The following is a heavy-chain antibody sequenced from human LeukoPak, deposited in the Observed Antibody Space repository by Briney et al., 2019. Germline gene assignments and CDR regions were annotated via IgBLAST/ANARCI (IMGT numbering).Heavy chain of an antibody. J-gene: IGHJ4*02. V-gene: IGHV1-69*04. D-gene: IGHD2-2*01. Sequence: SVKVSCKASGGTFSSYAISWVRHAPGQGLEWMGRIIPILGIANYAQKFQGRVTITADKSTSTAYMELSSLRSEDTAVYYCARDFWDVVVPAAHFDYWGQGTLVTVSS. CDR1: GGTFSSYA. CDR2: IIPILGIA. CDR3: ARDFWDVVVPAAHFDY.